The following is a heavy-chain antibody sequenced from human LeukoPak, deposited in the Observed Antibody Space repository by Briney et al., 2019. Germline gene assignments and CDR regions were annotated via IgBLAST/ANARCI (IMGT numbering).Heavy chain of an antibody. CDR2: ISGSGGST. Sequence: GGSLRLSCAASGFIFSSYAMSWVRQAPGKGLEWVSAISGSGGSTYYADSVKGRFTISRDNSKNTLYVQMNSLRAEDTAVYYCAKLSGLRFATSLKYWGQGTLVTVSS. CDR3: AKLSGLRFATSLKY. V-gene: IGHV3-23*01. D-gene: IGHD5-12*01. J-gene: IGHJ4*02. CDR1: GFIFSSYA.